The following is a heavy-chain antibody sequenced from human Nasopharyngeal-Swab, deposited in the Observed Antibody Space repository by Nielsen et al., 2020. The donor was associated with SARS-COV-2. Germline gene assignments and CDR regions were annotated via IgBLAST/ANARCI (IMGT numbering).Heavy chain of an antibody. CDR1: CGSFSSSNYY. V-gene: IGHV4-39*02. CDR2: ASNSGPT. J-gene: IGHJ4*02. D-gene: IGHD4-11*01. CDR3: GRLTKTTVTRRLYFDY. Sequence: SETLSLTCTVSCGSFSSSNYYWGWISQPPGKGLEWIGTASNSGPTYYTPSLKSRVTMTVDTSKNHFSLRLTSVTAADTAVYYCGRLTKTTVTRRLYFDYWGQGTLVTVSS.